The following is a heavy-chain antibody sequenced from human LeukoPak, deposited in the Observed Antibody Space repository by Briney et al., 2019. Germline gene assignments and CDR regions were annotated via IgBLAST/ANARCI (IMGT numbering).Heavy chain of an antibody. Sequence: GGSLRLSCAPSLFTFSSYAMSRVRQVPGKGLEWVSAICGSGGSTYYADSVKGRFTISRDNSKNTLYLQMNSLRAEDTAVYYCAKDLRPDRGSGKESDYWGQGTLVTVSS. CDR1: LFTFSSYA. CDR2: ICGSGGST. CDR3: AKDLRPDRGSGKESDY. J-gene: IGHJ4*02. D-gene: IGHD3-10*01. V-gene: IGHV3-23*01.